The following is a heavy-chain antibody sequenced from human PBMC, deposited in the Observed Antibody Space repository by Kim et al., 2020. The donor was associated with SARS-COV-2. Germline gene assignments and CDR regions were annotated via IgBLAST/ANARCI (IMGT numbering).Heavy chain of an antibody. CDR1: GFTFSSYA. J-gene: IGHJ5*02. V-gene: IGHV3-23*01. D-gene: IGHD3-10*01. Sequence: GGSLRLSCAASGFTFSSYAMSWVRQAPGKGLEWVSAISGSGGSTYYADSVKGRFTISRDNSKNTLYLQMNSLRAEDTAVYYCAKGRDYYGSGLGVWFDPWGQGTLVTVSS. CDR2: ISGSGGST. CDR3: AKGRDYYGSGLGVWFDP.